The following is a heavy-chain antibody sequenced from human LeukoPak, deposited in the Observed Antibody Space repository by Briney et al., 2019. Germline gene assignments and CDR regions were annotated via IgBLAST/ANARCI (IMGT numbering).Heavy chain of an antibody. CDR1: GFTFSSYS. Sequence: GGSLRLSCAASGFTFSSYSMNWVRQAPGKGLEWVSPISSSSSYIYYADSVKGRFTISRDNAKNSLYLQMNSLRAEDTAVYYCARDSARYCSGGSCPQGDYWGQGTLVTVSS. CDR3: ARDSARYCSGGSCPQGDY. V-gene: IGHV3-21*01. J-gene: IGHJ4*02. CDR2: ISSSSSYI. D-gene: IGHD2-15*01.